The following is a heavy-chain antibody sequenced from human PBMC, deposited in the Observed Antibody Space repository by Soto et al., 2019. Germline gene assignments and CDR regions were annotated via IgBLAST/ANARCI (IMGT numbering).Heavy chain of an antibody. J-gene: IGHJ4*02. CDR3: ARERHVILTGNFEGPLDY. CDR1: GFTFNSYS. V-gene: IGHV3-48*01. Sequence: EVQLAESGGGLVQPGGSLRLSCAASGFTFNSYSMNWVRQAPGKGLEWVSYISSRSRTIHYADSVKGRFTISRDNAKNSLYLQMNSLRVEDTAVYYCARERHVILTGNFEGPLDYWGQGTLVTVSS. D-gene: IGHD3-9*01. CDR2: ISSRSRTI.